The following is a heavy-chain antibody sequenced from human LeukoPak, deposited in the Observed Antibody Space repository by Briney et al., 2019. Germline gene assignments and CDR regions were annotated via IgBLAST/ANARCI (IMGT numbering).Heavy chain of an antibody. V-gene: IGHV3-23*01. CDR2: ISGSGGRT. J-gene: IGHJ4*02. Sequence: GGSLRLSCEASGFTFSSYAMSWFGQAPGKGLEGVSGISGSGGRTYYAGSVRGRFTISRDNSKNRLYLQMNSLRAEDTALYYCAKRDYYDSNGYFFPYYFDNWGQGTLVAVSS. D-gene: IGHD3-22*01. CDR1: GFTFSSYA. CDR3: AKRDYYDSNGYFFPYYFDN.